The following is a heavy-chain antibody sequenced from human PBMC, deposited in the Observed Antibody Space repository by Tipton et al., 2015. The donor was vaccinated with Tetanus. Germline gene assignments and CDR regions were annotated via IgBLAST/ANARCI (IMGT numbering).Heavy chain of an antibody. CDR2: VFRSGSA. D-gene: IGHD2-2*01. J-gene: IGHJ4*02. V-gene: IGHV4-30-2*01. Sequence: LRLSCTVSGGSVRSGDYSWNWIRQPPGKGLEWIGYVFRSGSADYNPSLKSRVNISLDRSENQISLMLTSVTAADTAVYYCARVACSSTSCYSHYFDYWGPGSLVTVSS. CDR1: GGSVRSGDYS. CDR3: ARVACSSTSCYSHYFDY.